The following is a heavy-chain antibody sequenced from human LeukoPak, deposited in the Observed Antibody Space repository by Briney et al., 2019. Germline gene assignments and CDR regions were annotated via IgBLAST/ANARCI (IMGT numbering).Heavy chain of an antibody. D-gene: IGHD3-10*01. CDR2: MNPNSGNT. CDR1: GYTFTSYD. V-gene: IGHV1-8*01. Sequence: ASVKVSCKASGYTFTSYDINWVRQATGQGLEWMGWMNPNSGNTGYAQKFQGRVTITADTSTDTAYMELSSLRSEDTAVYYCARGGAITMVRGDGMDVWGQGTTVTVSS. CDR3: ARGGAITMVRGDGMDV. J-gene: IGHJ6*02.